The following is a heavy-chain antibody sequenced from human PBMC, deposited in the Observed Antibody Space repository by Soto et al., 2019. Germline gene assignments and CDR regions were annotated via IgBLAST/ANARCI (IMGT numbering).Heavy chain of an antibody. J-gene: IGHJ5*02. CDR3: ARVTATPGYNWSDP. CDR2: IYHTGST. D-gene: IGHD2-21*02. V-gene: IGHV4-4*02. CDR1: GDSISSSNW. Sequence: SETLSLTCAVSGDSISSSNWWSWVRQPPGRGLEWIGEIYHTGSTNYNPSLKSRVTMSVDTSKNQFSLKLSSVTAADTAVYYCARVTATPGYNWSDPWGQGTLVTVSS.